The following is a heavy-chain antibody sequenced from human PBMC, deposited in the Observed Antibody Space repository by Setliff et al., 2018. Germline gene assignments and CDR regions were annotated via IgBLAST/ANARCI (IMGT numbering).Heavy chain of an antibody. J-gene: IGHJ5*02. V-gene: IGHV3-7*03. D-gene: IGHD2-2*03. CDR1: GFTFSSYS. Sequence: PGGSLRLSCAAFGFTFSSYSVSWVRQAPGKGLEWVASINEDGSEKYYVDSVKGRFTISRDNARNSLYLQMNSLRVEDTAVYYCARDGYPGTSWGQGTLVTVSS. CDR3: ARDGYPGTS. CDR2: INEDGSEK.